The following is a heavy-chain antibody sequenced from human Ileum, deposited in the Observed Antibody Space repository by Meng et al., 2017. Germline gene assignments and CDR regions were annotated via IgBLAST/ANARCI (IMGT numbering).Heavy chain of an antibody. V-gene: IGHV1-2*06. Sequence: QVHVVQSGAEVKKPGASVKVSCKPSGYSFTGYYRHWVRQAPGQGLEWMGRINSNSGGTNYAQKFKGRVTLTRDISTVYMELSSLRSDDTAVYYCASRNYNYDDYFEYWGQGTLVTVSS. D-gene: IGHD1-7*01. CDR3: ASRNYNYDDYFEY. CDR2: INSNSGGT. CDR1: GYSFTGYY. J-gene: IGHJ4*02.